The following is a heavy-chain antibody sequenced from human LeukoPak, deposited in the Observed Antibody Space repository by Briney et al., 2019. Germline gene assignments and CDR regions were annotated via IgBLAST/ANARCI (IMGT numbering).Heavy chain of an antibody. Sequence: GGSLRLSCAASGFTVSGNYLSWVRQAPGKGLEWVSLIYSGGSTLYADSVKGRFTISRDNSKNTLYLQMNSLRAEDTAVYYCARARLWSPDRSYYIDYWGQGTLVTVSP. J-gene: IGHJ4*02. D-gene: IGHD4/OR15-4a*01. V-gene: IGHV3-53*01. CDR2: IYSGGST. CDR3: ARARLWSPDRSYYIDY. CDR1: GFTVSGNY.